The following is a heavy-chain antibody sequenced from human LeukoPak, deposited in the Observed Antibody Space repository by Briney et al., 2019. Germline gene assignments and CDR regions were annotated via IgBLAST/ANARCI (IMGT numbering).Heavy chain of an antibody. D-gene: IGHD5-24*01. V-gene: IGHV4-59*01. Sequence: SETLSLTCTVSGGSIGSFFWSWIRQPPGKALEWIGYIHYSGSTKYNPSLKSRVTISVDTSENQFSLTLNSVTAADTAVYYCARRDGYKNFDYWGQGTLVTVSS. CDR2: IHYSGST. J-gene: IGHJ4*02. CDR3: ARRDGYKNFDY. CDR1: GGSIGSFF.